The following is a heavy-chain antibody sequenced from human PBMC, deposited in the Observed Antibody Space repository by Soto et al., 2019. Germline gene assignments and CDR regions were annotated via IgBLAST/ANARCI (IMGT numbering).Heavy chain of an antibody. D-gene: IGHD3-10*01. J-gene: IGHJ6*03. CDR2: ISAYNGDT. CDR3: ARMVRGSNIDYYHYMDV. Sequence: VQSGGEVRKPGASVKVSCKASGYTFTSHGISWVRQAPGQGLEWMGWISAYNGDTNYAQKLQGRVTVTTDRSTSTAYMELRSLRSEDTAVYYCARMVRGSNIDYYHYMDVWGKGTTVTVSS. V-gene: IGHV1-18*01. CDR1: GYTFTSHG.